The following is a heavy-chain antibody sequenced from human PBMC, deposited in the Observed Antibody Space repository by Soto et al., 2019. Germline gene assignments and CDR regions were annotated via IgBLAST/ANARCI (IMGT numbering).Heavy chain of an antibody. CDR1: GGSFSDFY. Sequence: QVQLQQWGAGLLKPSETLSLTCAVYGGSFSDFYWNCIRQPPGKGLEWIGEINHSGSTSYNPSLKSRVTISGNASKDQISLKLTSVTAADTAVYYCARGPRVVWVVPTAQRDVFDIWGQRTMVTVSS. D-gene: IGHD2-2*01. CDR3: ARGPRVVWVVPTAQRDVFDI. CDR2: INHSGST. V-gene: IGHV4-34*01. J-gene: IGHJ3*02.